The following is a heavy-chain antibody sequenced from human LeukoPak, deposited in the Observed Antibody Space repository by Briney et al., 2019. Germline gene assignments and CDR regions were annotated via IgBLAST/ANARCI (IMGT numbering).Heavy chain of an antibody. Sequence: SETLSLTCTVSGDSISISSYYWGWIRQPPGKGLEWIGTIYYSGSTFYNPSLKSRVTISVDTSKNQFSLKLSSVTAADTAVYYCARDIREMATSRLDYWGQGTLVTVSS. CDR1: GDSISISSYY. CDR3: ARDIREMATSRLDY. D-gene: IGHD5-24*01. J-gene: IGHJ4*02. V-gene: IGHV4-39*02. CDR2: IYYSGST.